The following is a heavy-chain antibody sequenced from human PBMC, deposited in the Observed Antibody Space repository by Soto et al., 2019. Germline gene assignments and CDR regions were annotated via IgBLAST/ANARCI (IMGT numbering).Heavy chain of an antibody. CDR2: IYYSGST. J-gene: IGHJ6*02. Sequence: SETLSLTCTVSGGSVSSGSYYWSWIRQPPGKGLEWIGYIYYSGSTNYNPSLKSRVTISVDPSKNQFSLKLSSVTAADTAVYYCARDRPNHGYSYGPYGMDVWGQGTTVTVSS. D-gene: IGHD5-18*01. V-gene: IGHV4-61*01. CDR3: ARDRPNHGYSYGPYGMDV. CDR1: GGSVSSGSYY.